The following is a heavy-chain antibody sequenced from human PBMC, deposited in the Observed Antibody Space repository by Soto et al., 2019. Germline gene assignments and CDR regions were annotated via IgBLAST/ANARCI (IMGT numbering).Heavy chain of an antibody. J-gene: IGHJ6*03. Sequence: QVQLQESGPGLVKPSETLSLTCTVSGGSISSYYWSWIRQPPGKGLEWIGYIYYSGSTNYNPSLTSHVTISVDTSKTKFSLKLSSVTAADTAVYYCARAPYYDILTGSLSYYYYMDVWGKGTTVTVSS. CDR1: GGSISSYY. CDR3: ARAPYYDILTGSLSYYYYMDV. CDR2: IYYSGST. V-gene: IGHV4-59*01. D-gene: IGHD3-9*01.